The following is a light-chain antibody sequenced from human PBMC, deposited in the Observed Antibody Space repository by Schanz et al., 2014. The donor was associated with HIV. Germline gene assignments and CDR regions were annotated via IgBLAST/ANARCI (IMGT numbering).Light chain of an antibody. V-gene: IGLV2-8*01. CDR3: ATWDISLNGPV. CDR2: EVS. CDR1: SSDVGGYNY. Sequence: QSALTQPPSASGSPGQSVTISCTGISSDVGGYNYVSWYQQHPGKAPKLMIYEVSKRPSGVPDRFSGSKSGITASLTVSGLQADDEADYFCATWDISLNGPVFGGGTKTTVL. J-gene: IGLJ2*01.